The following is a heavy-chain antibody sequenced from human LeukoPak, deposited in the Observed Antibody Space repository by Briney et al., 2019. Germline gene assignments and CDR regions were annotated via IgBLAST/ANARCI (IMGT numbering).Heavy chain of an antibody. CDR1: GGTFSSYA. D-gene: IGHD6-13*01. CDR2: IIPIFGTA. CDR3: AINQQLKAFDI. Sequence: GSSVKVSCKASGGTFSSYAISWVRQAPGQGLEWMGGIIPIFGTANYAQKFQGRVTITADKSTSTAYMELSSLRSDDTAVYYCAINQQLKAFDIWGQGTMVTVSS. V-gene: IGHV1-69*06. J-gene: IGHJ3*02.